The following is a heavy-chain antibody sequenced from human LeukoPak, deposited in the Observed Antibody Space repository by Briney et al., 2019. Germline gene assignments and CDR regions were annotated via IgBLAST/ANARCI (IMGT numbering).Heavy chain of an antibody. CDR1: GGSFSGYY. CDR2: INHSGST. V-gene: IGHV4-34*01. J-gene: IGHJ5*02. Sequence: PSVTLSLTCAVYGGSFSGYYWSWIRQPPGKGLEWIGEINHSGSTNYNPSLKSRVTISVDTSKNQFSLKLSSVTAADTAVYYCARRYYDFWSGLNWFDPWGQGTLVTVSS. CDR3: ARRYYDFWSGLNWFDP. D-gene: IGHD3-3*01.